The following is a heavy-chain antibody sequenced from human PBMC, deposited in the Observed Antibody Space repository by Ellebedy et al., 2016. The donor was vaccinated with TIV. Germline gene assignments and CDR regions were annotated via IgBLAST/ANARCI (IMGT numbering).Heavy chain of an antibody. V-gene: IGHV3-21*01. CDR2: ISSSSSYI. D-gene: IGHD6-13*01. CDR1: GFTFSSYS. CDR3: ARALGAAGTKYFDY. J-gene: IGHJ4*02. Sequence: GESLKISXAASGFTFSSYSMNWVRQAPGKGLEWVSSISSSSSYIYYADSVKGRFTISRDNAKDSLYLQMNSLRAEDTAVYYCARALGAAGTKYFDYWGQGTLVTVSS.